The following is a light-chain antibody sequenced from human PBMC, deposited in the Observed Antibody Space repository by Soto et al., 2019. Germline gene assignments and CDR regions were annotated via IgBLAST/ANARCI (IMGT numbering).Light chain of an antibody. J-gene: IGLJ1*01. V-gene: IGLV2-18*02. CDR1: SSVVGSSNG. Sequence: SGLTEPRAGTGSRGRWVTISCPGTSSVVGSSNGVSWYQQPPGTAPKLMIYDVSNRPSGVPDRFSGSKSGNTASLTISGLQAEDEADYYCSSYTSSSTYVFGTGTKVTVL. CDR3: SSYTSSSTYV. CDR2: DVS.